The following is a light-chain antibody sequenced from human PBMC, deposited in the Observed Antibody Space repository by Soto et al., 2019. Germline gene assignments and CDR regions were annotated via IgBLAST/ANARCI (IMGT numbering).Light chain of an antibody. Sequence: EIVMTQSPATLSVSPGERATLSCRASQSVSSNLAWYQQKPGQAPRLLIYGASTRATGIPARFSGSGSGTAFTLTISSLQCEDFAVYYCQQYNNWPGTFGPGTKGDIK. J-gene: IGKJ3*01. CDR2: GAS. CDR1: QSVSSN. CDR3: QQYNNWPGT. V-gene: IGKV3-15*01.